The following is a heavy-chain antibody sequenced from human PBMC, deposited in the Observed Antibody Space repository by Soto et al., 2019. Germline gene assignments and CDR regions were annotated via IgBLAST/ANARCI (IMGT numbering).Heavy chain of an antibody. Sequence: QVQLVQSGAEVKKPGSSVKVSCKASGGTFSSYAISWVRQAPGQGLEWMGGIIPIFGTANYAQKFQGRVTITADESTSTAYMELSSLRSEDTAVYDCATKRGYCSGGSCYYYFDYWGQGTLVTVSS. CDR1: GGTFSSYA. CDR2: IIPIFGTA. CDR3: ATKRGYCSGGSCYYYFDY. D-gene: IGHD2-15*01. J-gene: IGHJ4*02. V-gene: IGHV1-69*12.